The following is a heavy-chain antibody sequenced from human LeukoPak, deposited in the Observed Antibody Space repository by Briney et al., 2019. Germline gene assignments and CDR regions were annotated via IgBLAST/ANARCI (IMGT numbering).Heavy chain of an antibody. V-gene: IGHV3-7*01. CDR2: IKQDASEK. D-gene: IGHD3-10*01. J-gene: IGHJ3*02. CDR1: GFTFSSYW. CDR3: ARVRYYYGSGSYWAGGNAFDI. Sequence: GGSLRLSCAASGFTFSSYWMSWVRQAPGKGLEWVANIKQDASEKYYVDSVKGRFTISRDNAKNSLYLQMNSLRAEDTAVYYCARVRYYYGSGSYWAGGNAFDIWGQGTMVTVSS.